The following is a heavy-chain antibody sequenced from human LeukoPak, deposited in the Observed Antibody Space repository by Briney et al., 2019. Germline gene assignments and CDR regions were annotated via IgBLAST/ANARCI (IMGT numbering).Heavy chain of an antibody. J-gene: IGHJ4*02. V-gene: IGHV3-15*01. CDR1: GFTFSNAW. CDR3: TTGGYCSGGSCYHFFDY. D-gene: IGHD2-15*01. CDR2: IKSKTDGGTT. Sequence: PGGSLRLSCAASGFTFSNAWMSWVRQAPGKGLEWVGRIKSKTDGGTTDYAAPVKGRFTISRDDSKNTLYLQMNSLKTEDTAVYYCTTGGYCSGGSCYHFFDYWGQGTLVTVSS.